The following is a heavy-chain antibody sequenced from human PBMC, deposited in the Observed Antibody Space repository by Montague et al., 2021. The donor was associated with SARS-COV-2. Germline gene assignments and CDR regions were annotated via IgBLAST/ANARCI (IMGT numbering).Heavy chain of an antibody. D-gene: IGHD3-10*01. CDR3: ARQPVLLWFEELFRGGGMDV. CDR1: GGSISSSSYY. J-gene: IGHJ6*02. Sequence: SETLSLTCSVSGGSISSSSYYWGWIRQPPGKGLEWIGSIYYSGSTYYNPSLKSRVTISVDTSKNQFSLKLSSVTAADTAVYYCARQPVLLWFEELFRGGGMDVWGQGTTVTVSS. CDR2: IYYSGST. V-gene: IGHV4-39*01.